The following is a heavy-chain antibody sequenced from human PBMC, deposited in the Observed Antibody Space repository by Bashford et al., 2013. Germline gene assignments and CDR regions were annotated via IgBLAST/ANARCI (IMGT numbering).Heavy chain of an antibody. CDR2: INPSGGHT. CDR3: ARGYSNKEVLDF. CDR1: GFIFTSYF. V-gene: IGHV1-46*01. D-gene: IGHD2/OR15-2a*01. J-gene: IGHJ4*02. Sequence: VASVKVSCKASGFIFTSYFIHWVRQAPGQGLEWLGVINPSGGHTNYAQKFLGRLTMTRDTSTTTVYMELSSLRYEDTAVYYCARGYSNKEVLDFWGQGTLVTVSS.